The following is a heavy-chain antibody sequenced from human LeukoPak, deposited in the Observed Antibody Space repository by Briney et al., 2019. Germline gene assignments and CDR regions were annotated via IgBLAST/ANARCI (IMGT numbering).Heavy chain of an antibody. CDR2: IKQDGSEK. CDR3: VTNFDPDVD. Sequence: GGSLRLSCAASRFTFSNYWMSWVRQAPGKGLEWVANIKQDGSEKYYVDSVKGRFTISRDNAKNSLYLQMNSLRAEDTAVYYCVTNFDPDVDWGQGTLVTVSS. V-gene: IGHV3-7*01. CDR1: RFTFSNYW. D-gene: IGHD3-9*01. J-gene: IGHJ4*02.